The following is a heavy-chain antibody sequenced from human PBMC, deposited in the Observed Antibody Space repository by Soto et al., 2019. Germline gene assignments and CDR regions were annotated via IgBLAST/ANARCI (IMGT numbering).Heavy chain of an antibody. CDR1: GLTFSSYA. CDR2: ISGSGGNT. V-gene: IGHV3-23*01. Sequence: GGSLRLSXAASGLTFSSYAMTWVRQAPGKGLECVSAISGSGGNTYYADSVKGRFTIARDNSKNTLYLQMNSLRAEDTAVYYCAKDRWLGDFDYWGQGTLVTVSS. D-gene: IGHD5-12*01. J-gene: IGHJ4*02. CDR3: AKDRWLGDFDY.